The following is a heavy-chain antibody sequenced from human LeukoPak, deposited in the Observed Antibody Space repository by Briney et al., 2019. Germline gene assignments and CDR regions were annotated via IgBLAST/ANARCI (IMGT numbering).Heavy chain of an antibody. D-gene: IGHD1-26*01. V-gene: IGHV4-39*07. CDR1: GGSISSGGYY. J-gene: IGHJ5*02. CDR2: INHSGST. CDR3: AREKYSGSYYH. Sequence: KPSETLSLTCTVSGGSISSGGYYWSWIRQPPGKGLEWIGEINHSGSTNYNPSLKSRVTISVDTSKNQFSLKLSSVTAADTAVYYCAREKYSGSYYHWGQGTLVTVSS.